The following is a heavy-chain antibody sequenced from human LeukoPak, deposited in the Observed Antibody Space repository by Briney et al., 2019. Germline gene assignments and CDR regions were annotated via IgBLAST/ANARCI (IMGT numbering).Heavy chain of an antibody. V-gene: IGHV1-69*05. CDR3: ASGEAVAGTRVLDY. Sequence: SVKVSCKASGGTFSSYAISWVRQAPGQGLEWMGGIIPTFGTANYAQEFQGRVTITTDESTSTAYMELSSLRSEDTAVYYCASGEAVAGTRVLDYWGQGTLVTVSS. CDR2: IIPTFGTA. J-gene: IGHJ4*02. CDR1: GGTFSSYA. D-gene: IGHD6-19*01.